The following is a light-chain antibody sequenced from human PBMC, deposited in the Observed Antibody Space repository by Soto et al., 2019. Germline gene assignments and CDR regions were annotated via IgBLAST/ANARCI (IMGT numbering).Light chain of an antibody. Sequence: QSALTQPASVSGSPGQSITISCTGTSSDVGSYNLVSWYQQHPGKAPKPMIYEVSKRPSGVSNRFSGSKSANMASLTISGLQADDEADYYCCSYGGRSTYVFGTGTKLTVL. CDR3: CSYGGRSTYV. V-gene: IGLV2-23*02. J-gene: IGLJ1*01. CDR2: EVS. CDR1: SSDVGSYNL.